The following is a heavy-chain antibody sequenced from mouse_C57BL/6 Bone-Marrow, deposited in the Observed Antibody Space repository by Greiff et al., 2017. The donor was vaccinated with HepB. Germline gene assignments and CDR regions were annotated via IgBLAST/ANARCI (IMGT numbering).Heavy chain of an antibody. J-gene: IGHJ4*01. D-gene: IGHD1-1*01. V-gene: IGHV1-69*01. CDR3: ARDYYGSVYAMDY. CDR1: GYTFTSYW. Sequence: QVQLQQPGAELVMPGASVKLSCKASGYTFTSYWMHWVKQRPGQGLEWIGEIDPSDSYTNYNQKFKGKSTLTVDKSSSTAYMQLSSLTSEDSAVYYWARDYYGSVYAMDYWGQGTSVTVSS. CDR2: IDPSDSYT.